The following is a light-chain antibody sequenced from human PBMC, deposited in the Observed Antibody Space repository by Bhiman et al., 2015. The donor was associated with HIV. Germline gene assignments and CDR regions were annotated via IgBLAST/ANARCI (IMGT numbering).Light chain of an antibody. V-gene: IGLV2-14*03. Sequence: QSALTQPASVSGSPGQSITISCTGTGSDVGGYNHVSWYQQHPGKAPKLMIYDVSNRPSGVSNRFSGSKSGTSASLAISGLQAEDEADYYCAAWDDSLSGGVFGGGTKLTVL. J-gene: IGLJ3*02. CDR3: AAWDDSLSGGV. CDR1: GSDVGGYNH. CDR2: DVS.